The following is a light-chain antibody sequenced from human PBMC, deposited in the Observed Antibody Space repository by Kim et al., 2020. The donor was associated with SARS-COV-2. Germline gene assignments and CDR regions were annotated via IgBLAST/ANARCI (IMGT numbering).Light chain of an antibody. CDR3: SSYTSSSTWV. J-gene: IGLJ3*02. V-gene: IGLV2-18*02. CDR1: SSDVGSSNR. CDR2: EVS. Sequence: GQSVTISCTGTSSDVGSSNRVSWYQQPPGTAPKLMIYEVSNRPSGVPDRFSGSKSGSTASLTISGLQAEDEADYYCSSYTSSSTWVFGGGTQLTVL.